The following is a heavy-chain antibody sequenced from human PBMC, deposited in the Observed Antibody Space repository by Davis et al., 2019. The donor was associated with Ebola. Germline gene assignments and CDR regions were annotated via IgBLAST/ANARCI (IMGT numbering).Heavy chain of an antibody. D-gene: IGHD1-1*01. CDR2: ISSSSSYI. CDR1: GFTFSSYG. CDR3: AREGSSEWYHWKDY. J-gene: IGHJ4*02. V-gene: IGHV3-21*01. Sequence: PGGSLRLSCAASGFTFSSYGMHWVRQAPGKGLEWVSSISSSSSYIYYADSVKGRFTISRDNAKNSLYLQMNSLRDEDTAVYYCAREGSSEWYHWKDYWGQGTLVTVSS.